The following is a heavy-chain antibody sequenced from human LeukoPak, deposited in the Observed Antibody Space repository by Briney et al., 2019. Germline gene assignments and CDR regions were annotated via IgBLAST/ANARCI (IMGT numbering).Heavy chain of an antibody. V-gene: IGHV1-18*04. J-gene: IGHJ4*02. CDR2: ISAYNGNT. CDR1: GYTFTGYY. D-gene: IGHD6-19*01. CDR3: ARVSSGWIDY. Sequence: ASVKVSCKASGYTFTGYYMHWVRQAPGQGLEWMGWISAYNGNTNYAQKLQGRVTMITDTSTSTAYMELRSLGSDDTAVYYCARVSSGWIDYWGQGTLVTVSS.